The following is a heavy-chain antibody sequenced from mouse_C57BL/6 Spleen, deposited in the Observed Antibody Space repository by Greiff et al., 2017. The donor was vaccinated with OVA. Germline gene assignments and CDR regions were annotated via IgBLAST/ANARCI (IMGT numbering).Heavy chain of an antibody. CDR3: ARRGGHYAMDY. CDR2: IYPGSGST. J-gene: IGHJ4*01. Sequence: QVQLQQPGAELVKPGASVKMSCKASGYTFTSYWITWVKQRPGQGLEWIGDIYPGSGSTNYNEKFKSKATLTVDTSSSTAYMQLSSLTSEDAAVYYCARRGGHYAMDYWGQGTAVTVSS. CDR1: GYTFTSYW. V-gene: IGHV1-55*01.